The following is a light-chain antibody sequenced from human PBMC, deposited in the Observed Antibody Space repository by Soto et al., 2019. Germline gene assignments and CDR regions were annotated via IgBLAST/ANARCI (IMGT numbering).Light chain of an antibody. Sequence: QSALTQPASVSGSPGQSITISCTGTSSDVGSYNLVSWYQQHPGKAPTLMIYEDIKRPSGISNRFSGSKSGNTASLTISGLQAEDEADYYCWSYAGSSIFVVFGGGTKVTVL. J-gene: IGLJ2*01. CDR3: WSYAGSSIFVV. CDR1: SSDVGSYNL. V-gene: IGLV2-23*02. CDR2: EDI.